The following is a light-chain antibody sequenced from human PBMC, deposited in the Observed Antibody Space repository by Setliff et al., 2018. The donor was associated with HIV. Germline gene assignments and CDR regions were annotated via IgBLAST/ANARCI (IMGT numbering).Light chain of an antibody. Sequence: QSVLTQTPSMSATPGRRVTIFCTGGRSNIGSNLVNWYQQLPGTAPKLLIFRDNQRPSGVPDRFSGFKSGTSASLAISGLQSEDEADYYCAAWDDSLNAVVFGGGTKGTVL. J-gene: IGLJ2*01. V-gene: IGLV1-44*01. CDR3: AAWDDSLNAVV. CDR1: RSNIGSNL. CDR2: RDN.